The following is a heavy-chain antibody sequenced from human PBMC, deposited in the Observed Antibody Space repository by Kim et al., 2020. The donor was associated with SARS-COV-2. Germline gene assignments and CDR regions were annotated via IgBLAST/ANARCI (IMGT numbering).Heavy chain of an antibody. CDR3: AKDGPYDTRKFDYYYHYGMGV. Sequence: GGSLRLSCAVSGFTFSSYAMSWVRQAPGKGLEWVSAISASGGSTYYADSVKGRFTISRDNTKSTLYLQMSSLRAEDTAVYYCAKDGPYDTRKFDYYYHYGMGVGGQGTTVTVSS. CDR1: GFTFSSYA. D-gene: IGHD3-22*01. V-gene: IGHV3-23*01. CDR2: ISASGGST. J-gene: IGHJ6*02.